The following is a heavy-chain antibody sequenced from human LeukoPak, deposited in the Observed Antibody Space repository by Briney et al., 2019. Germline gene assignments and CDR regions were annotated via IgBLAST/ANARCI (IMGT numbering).Heavy chain of an antibody. CDR2: IFYNGNT. CDR3: ARERADFWSGYKGYFDY. Sequence: NPSETLSLTCTVSGGSISPYYWSWIRQPPGKGLEWIAYIFYNGNTNYNPSLKSRVTISLDTSKNHFSLKLSSVTAADTAVYYCARERADFWSGYKGYFDYWGQGTLVTVSS. V-gene: IGHV4-59*12. J-gene: IGHJ4*02. CDR1: GGSISPYY. D-gene: IGHD3-3*01.